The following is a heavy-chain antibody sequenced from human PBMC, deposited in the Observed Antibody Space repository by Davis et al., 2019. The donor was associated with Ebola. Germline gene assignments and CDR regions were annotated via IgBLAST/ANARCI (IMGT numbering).Heavy chain of an antibody. CDR3: ARGPDSSSSLNYYYYYGMDV. V-gene: IGHV4-34*01. Sequence: MPSETLSLTCAGYGGSFSDYYWTWIRQPPGKGLEWIGEINHSGSTKYSPSLNSRVTISVDTSKNQFSLKLSSVTAADTAVYYCARGPDSSSSLNYYYYYGMDVWGQGTTVTVSS. CDR1: GGSFSDYY. J-gene: IGHJ6*02. CDR2: INHSGST. D-gene: IGHD6-6*01.